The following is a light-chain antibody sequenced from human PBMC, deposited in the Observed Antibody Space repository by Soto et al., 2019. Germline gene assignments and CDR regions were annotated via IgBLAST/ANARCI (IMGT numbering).Light chain of an antibody. Sequence: QSVLTQPPSASGTPGQRVTISCSGSSYNIGSNTVYWYQQLPGTAPKHLIYSNNQRPSGVPDRFSCSKSGTSASLAISGLQSEDDADYYCAAWDDSLNGVVFGGGTKLTVL. J-gene: IGLJ2*01. CDR3: AAWDDSLNGVV. CDR2: SNN. V-gene: IGLV1-44*01. CDR1: SYNIGSNT.